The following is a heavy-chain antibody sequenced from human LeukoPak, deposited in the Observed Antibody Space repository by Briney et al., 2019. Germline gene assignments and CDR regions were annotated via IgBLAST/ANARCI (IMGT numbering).Heavy chain of an antibody. CDR1: GFSFSGFG. J-gene: IGHJ6*03. CDR3: ARAPTPYFTYYMDV. Sequence: GGSLRFSCAASGFSFSGFGMNWLRQAPGKGLEWISYIGSSGSAGGNIYYAVSVKGRFTVSRDNAKDSLFLQMNSLQDADTAVYYCARAPTPYFTYYMDVWGKGTTVTVSS. D-gene: IGHD2-21*01. CDR2: IGSSGSAGGNI. V-gene: IGHV3-48*02.